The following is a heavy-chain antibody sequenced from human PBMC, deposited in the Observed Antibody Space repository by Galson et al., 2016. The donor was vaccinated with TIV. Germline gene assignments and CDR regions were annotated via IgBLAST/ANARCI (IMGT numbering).Heavy chain of an antibody. CDR2: INPNSGGT. CDR3: ARAPTLIVATIYWYFDL. V-gene: IGHV1-2*02. Sequence: SVKVSCKASGYSFTDHYFHWVRQAPGQGLEWMGWINPNSGGTNYAQKFQGRVTMTRDTSISTAYMELSSLISDDTAMYFCARAPTLIVATIYWYFDLWGRGTLVTVSS. CDR1: GYSFTDHY. J-gene: IGHJ2*01. D-gene: IGHD5-12*01.